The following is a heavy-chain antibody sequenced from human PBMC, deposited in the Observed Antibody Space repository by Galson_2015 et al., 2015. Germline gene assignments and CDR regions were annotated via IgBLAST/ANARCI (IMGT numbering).Heavy chain of an antibody. V-gene: IGHV3-48*03. CDR2: ISSTGITT. CDR1: GFTFTSYE. D-gene: IGHD5-12*01. J-gene: IGHJ4*02. CDR3: AREVGYHLDY. Sequence: SLRLSCAASGFTFTSYEMNWVRQAPGKGLEWVSYISSTGITTYYAGSVKGRFTISRDNAKSSLYLQMNSLGAEDTAVYYCAREVGYHLDYGGQGTRATCSS.